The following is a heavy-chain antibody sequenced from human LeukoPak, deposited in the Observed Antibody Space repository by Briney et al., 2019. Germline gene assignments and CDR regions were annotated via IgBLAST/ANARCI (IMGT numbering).Heavy chain of an antibody. V-gene: IGHV4-39*01. D-gene: IGHD3-10*01. CDR3: ARGVPYYYYYYMDV. CDR1: GGSISSSSYY. J-gene: IGHJ6*03. CDR2: IYYSGST. Sequence: TSETLSLTCTVSGGSISSSSYYWGWIRQPPGKGLEWIGSIYYSGSTYYNPSLKSRVTISVDTSKNQFSLKLSSVTAADTAVYYCARGVPYYYYYYMDVWGKGTTVTVSS.